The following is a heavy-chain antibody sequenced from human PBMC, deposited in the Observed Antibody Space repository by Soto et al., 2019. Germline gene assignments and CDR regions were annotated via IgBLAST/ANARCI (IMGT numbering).Heavy chain of an antibody. D-gene: IGHD6-6*01. J-gene: IGHJ5*02. CDR1: GFTFSSYA. CDR3: AKDGIAARRLNWFDP. Sequence: GGSLRLSCAASGFTFSSYAMSWVRQAPGKGLEWVSAISGSGGSTYYADSVKGRFTISRDNSKDTLYLQMNSLRAEDTAVYYCAKDGIAARRLNWFDPWGQGTLVTVSS. V-gene: IGHV3-23*01. CDR2: ISGSGGST.